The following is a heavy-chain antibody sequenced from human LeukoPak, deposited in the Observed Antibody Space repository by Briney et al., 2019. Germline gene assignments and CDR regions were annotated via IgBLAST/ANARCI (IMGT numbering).Heavy chain of an antibody. CDR2: ISYDGSNK. Sequence: PGRSLRLSCAASGFTFSSYAMHWVRQAPGKGLEWVAVISYDGSNKYYADSVKGRFTISRDNSENTLYLQMNSLRAGDTAVYYCARDNPPAAPLDYWGQGTLVTVSS. CDR1: GFTFSSYA. J-gene: IGHJ4*02. D-gene: IGHD1-14*01. CDR3: ARDNPPAAPLDY. V-gene: IGHV3-30*04.